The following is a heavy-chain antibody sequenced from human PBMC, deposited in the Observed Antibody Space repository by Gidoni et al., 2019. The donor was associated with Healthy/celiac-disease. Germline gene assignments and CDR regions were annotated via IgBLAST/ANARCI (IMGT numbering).Heavy chain of an antibody. J-gene: IGHJ4*02. D-gene: IGHD2-2*01. CDR3: ARERAYCSSTSCYHRHVDY. Sequence: QVQLQQWGAGLLKPSETLSLTCAVYGGSFSGYYWSWIRQPPGKGLEWIGEINHSGSTNYNPSLKSRVTISVDTSKNQFSLKLSSVTAADTAVYYCARERAYCSSTSCYHRHVDYWGQGTLVTVSS. V-gene: IGHV4-34*01. CDR1: GGSFSGYY. CDR2: INHSGST.